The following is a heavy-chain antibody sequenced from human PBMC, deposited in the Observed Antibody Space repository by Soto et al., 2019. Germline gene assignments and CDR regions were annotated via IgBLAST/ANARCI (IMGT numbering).Heavy chain of an antibody. D-gene: IGHD2-2*01. CDR3: ARDSDCHSTSCFFPPHV. CDR2: ISGGGSYI. Sequence: QLVESGGGLVKPGGSLRLSCSASGFTFSDENMSWVRQVPGKGLEWVSGISGGGSYIFYAYSVQGRFSISRDNPKNSLFLEMNSLRVEDTAVYYCARDSDCHSTSCFFPPHVWGQGTTVTVSS. CDR1: GFTFSDEN. V-gene: IGHV3-21*06. J-gene: IGHJ6*02.